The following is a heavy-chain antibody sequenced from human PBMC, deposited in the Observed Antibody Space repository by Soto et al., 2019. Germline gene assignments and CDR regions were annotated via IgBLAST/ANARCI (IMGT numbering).Heavy chain of an antibody. V-gene: IGHV4-59*01. CDR2: IYYSGST. Sequence: QVQLQESGPGLVKPSETLSLTCTVSGGSISSYYWSWIRQPPGKGLEWIGYIYYSGSTNYNPSLTRRVTISVDTYKNQFSLKLSSVTAADTAVYYCARTPYGDYVNYYYYMDVWGKGTTVTVSS. D-gene: IGHD4-17*01. J-gene: IGHJ6*03. CDR3: ARTPYGDYVNYYYYMDV. CDR1: GGSISSYY.